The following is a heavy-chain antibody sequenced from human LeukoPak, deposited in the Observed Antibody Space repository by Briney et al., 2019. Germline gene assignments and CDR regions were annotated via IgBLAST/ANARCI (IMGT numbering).Heavy chain of an antibody. J-gene: IGHJ3*02. CDR3: ARVRFAGPQAFDI. CDR1: RFTFSSYG. Sequence: GGSLRLSCAASRFTFSSYGIHWVRQAPGKGLEWVAIISYDGSNKYYADSVKGRFTISRDNSKNTLYLQMNSLRAEDTAVYYCARVRFAGPQAFDIWGQGTMVTVAS. CDR2: ISYDGSNK. D-gene: IGHD4/OR15-4a*01. V-gene: IGHV3-30*03.